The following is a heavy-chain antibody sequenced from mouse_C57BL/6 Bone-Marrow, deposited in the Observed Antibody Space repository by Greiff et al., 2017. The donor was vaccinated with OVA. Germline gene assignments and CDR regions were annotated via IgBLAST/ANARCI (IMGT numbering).Heavy chain of an antibody. CDR3: ARQTYYYGSSFIYYAMDY. CDR1: GFTFSDYY. V-gene: IGHV5-12*01. Sequence: EVKVVESGGGLVQPGGSLKLSCAASGFTFSDYYMYWVRQTPEKRLEWVAYISNGGGSTYYPDTVKGRYTISRDNAKNTLYLQMSRLKSEGTAMYYCARQTYYYGSSFIYYAMDYWGQGTAVTVSS. D-gene: IGHD1-1*01. J-gene: IGHJ4*01. CDR2: ISNGGGST.